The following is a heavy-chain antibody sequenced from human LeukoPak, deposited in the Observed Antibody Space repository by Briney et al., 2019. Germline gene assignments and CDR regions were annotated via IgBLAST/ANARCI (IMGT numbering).Heavy chain of an antibody. J-gene: IGHJ3*02. V-gene: IGHV4-34*01. D-gene: IGHD6-6*01. CDR1: GGSFSGYY. Sequence: PSETLSLTCAVYGGSFSGYYWSWIRQPPGKGLEWIGEINHSGSTNYNPSLKSRVTISVDTSKNQFSLKLSSVTAADTAVYYRARGPYSSSSGVRAFDIWGQGTMVTVPS. CDR3: ARGPYSSSSGVRAFDI. CDR2: INHSGST.